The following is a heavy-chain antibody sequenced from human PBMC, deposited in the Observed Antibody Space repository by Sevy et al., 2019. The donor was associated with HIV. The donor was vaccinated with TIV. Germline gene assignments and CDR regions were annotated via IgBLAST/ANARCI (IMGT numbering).Heavy chain of an antibody. D-gene: IGHD3-22*01. CDR2: IFRNFRGVDVP. CDR1: GFTFTSYA. Sequence: GGSLRLSCTTSGFTFTSYAMNWVRQAPGKGLEWVSTIFRNFRGVDVPYDADSVKGRFTISRDSSRNTLYLKMNSLRAEDTAVYYCAGARYDSSGSFDALDIWGQGTMVTVSS. CDR3: AGARYDSSGSFDALDI. J-gene: IGHJ3*02. V-gene: IGHV3-23*01.